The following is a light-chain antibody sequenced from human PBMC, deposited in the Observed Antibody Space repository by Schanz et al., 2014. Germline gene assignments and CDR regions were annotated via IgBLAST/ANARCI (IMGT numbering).Light chain of an antibody. V-gene: IGKV3D-20*02. CDR1: QSVTSTS. CDR2: GAS. Sequence: DIVLTQFPDTLSLSPGERATLPCRASQSVTSTSLAWYQQKPGQAPRLLISGASSRATGIPDRFSGRGSGTDFTLTISSLEPEDFAVYYCQQRNNWPLTFGQGTRLEIK. CDR3: QQRNNWPLT. J-gene: IGKJ5*01.